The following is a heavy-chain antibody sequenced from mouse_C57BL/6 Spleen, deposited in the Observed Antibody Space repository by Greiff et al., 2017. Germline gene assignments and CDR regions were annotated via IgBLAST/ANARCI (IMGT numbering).Heavy chain of an antibody. D-gene: IGHD1-1*01. V-gene: IGHV5-4*01. CDR3: ARDDYGSSYNFGY. J-gene: IGHJ2*01. CDR2: ISDGGSYT. CDR1: GFTFSSYA. Sequence: EVMLVESGGGLVKPGGSLKLSCAASGFTFSSYAMSWVRQTPEKRLEWVATISDGGSYTYYPDNVKGRFTISRDNAKNNLYLQMSHLKSEDTAMYYGARDDYGSSYNFGYWGQGTTLTVSS.